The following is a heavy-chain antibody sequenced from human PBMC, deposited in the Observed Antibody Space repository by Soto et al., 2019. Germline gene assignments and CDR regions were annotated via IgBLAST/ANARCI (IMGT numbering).Heavy chain of an antibody. J-gene: IGHJ6*02. CDR1: GYTFTGYY. D-gene: IGHD3-10*01. CDR3: AKPTITMVRGVISYGMDV. V-gene: IGHV1-2*02. Sequence: ASVKVSCKASGYTFTGYYMHWVRQAPGQGLEWMGWINPNSGGTNYAQKFQGRATMTRDTSISTAYMELSRLRSDDTAVYYCAKPTITMVRGVISYGMDVWGQGTTVTVSS. CDR2: INPNSGGT.